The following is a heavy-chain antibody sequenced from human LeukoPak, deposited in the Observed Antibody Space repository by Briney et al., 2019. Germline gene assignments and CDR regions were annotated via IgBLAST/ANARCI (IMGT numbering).Heavy chain of an antibody. D-gene: IGHD2-2*01. Sequence: LPGGSLRLSCAASGFTFSSYAMSWVRQAPGKGLEWVSAISGSGGSTYYADSVKGRFTISRDNSKNTLYLQMNSLRAEDTAVYYCAKAGEDIVVVPHAYFDYWGQGILVTVSS. J-gene: IGHJ4*02. CDR2: ISGSGGST. V-gene: IGHV3-23*01. CDR3: AKAGEDIVVVPHAYFDY. CDR1: GFTFSSYA.